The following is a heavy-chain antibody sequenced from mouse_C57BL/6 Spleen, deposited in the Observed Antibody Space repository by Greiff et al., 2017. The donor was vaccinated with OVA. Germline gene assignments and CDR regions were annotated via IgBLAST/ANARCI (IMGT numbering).Heavy chain of an antibody. D-gene: IGHD1-1*01. Sequence: VQLQQSGPELVKPGASVKISCKASGYTFTDYYMNWVKQSHGKSLEWIGDINPNNGGTSYNQKFKGKATLTVDKSSSTAYMELRSRTSEDSAVDYCARDYGSRTWFAYWGQGTLVTVSA. CDR1: GYTFTDYY. CDR2: INPNNGGT. J-gene: IGHJ3*01. V-gene: IGHV1-26*01. CDR3: ARDYGSRTWFAY.